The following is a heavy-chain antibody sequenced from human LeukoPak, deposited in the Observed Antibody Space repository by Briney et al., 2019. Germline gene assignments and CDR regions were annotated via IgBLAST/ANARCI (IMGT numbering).Heavy chain of an antibody. Sequence: GESLKISCKGSGYSFTSYWIGWMRQMPGKGLEWMGIIYPGDSDTRYSPSFQGQVTISADKSISTAYLQWSSLKASDTAMYYCARCYGDYVYYYGMDVWGQGTTVTVSS. D-gene: IGHD4-17*01. V-gene: IGHV5-51*01. CDR1: GYSFTSYW. CDR2: IYPGDSDT. CDR3: ARCYGDYVYYYGMDV. J-gene: IGHJ6*02.